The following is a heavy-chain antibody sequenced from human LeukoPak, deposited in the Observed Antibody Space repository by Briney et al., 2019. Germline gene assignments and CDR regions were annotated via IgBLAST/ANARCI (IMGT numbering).Heavy chain of an antibody. CDR2: INPNSGDT. CDR3: VSPWPYSGYAYYFDY. J-gene: IGHJ4*02. V-gene: IGHV1-2*02. D-gene: IGHD5-12*01. Sequence: ASVKVSCKASGYTFTCYYMHWVRQAPGQGREWMGWINPNSGDTDYAQKFQGRVTMTRDTSINTAYMELSRLRSDDTAVYYCVSPWPYSGYAYYFDYWGQGTLVTASS. CDR1: GYTFTCYY.